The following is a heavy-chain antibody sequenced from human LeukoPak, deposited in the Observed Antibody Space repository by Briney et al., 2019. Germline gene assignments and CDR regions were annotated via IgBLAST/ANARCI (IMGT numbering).Heavy chain of an antibody. J-gene: IGHJ4*02. D-gene: IGHD6-19*01. V-gene: IGHV3-53*01. Sequence: PGGSLRLSCAASGFTVSSNDMSRVRQAPGKSLERVSVIYSGGSPYYADSVKGRFTISRDNSKNTLYLQMNSLRAEDTAVYYCAKEKGYSSGPTDYWGQGTLVTVSS. CDR3: AKEKGYSSGPTDY. CDR2: IYSGGSP. CDR1: GFTVSSND.